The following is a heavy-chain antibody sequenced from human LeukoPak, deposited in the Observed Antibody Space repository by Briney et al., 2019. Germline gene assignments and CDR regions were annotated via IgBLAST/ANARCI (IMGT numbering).Heavy chain of an antibody. CDR2: IYYNGST. V-gene: IGHV4-59*08. J-gene: IGHJ4*02. Sequence: ASETLSLTCTVSGGSISSYYWSWIRQPPGKGLEWIGYIYYNGSTNYNPSLKSQVSISIDTSKNRFSLKLTSVTAADTAVYYCARQTGSGLFILPGGQGTLVTVSS. CDR1: GGSISSYY. D-gene: IGHD3/OR15-3a*01. CDR3: ARQTGSGLFILP.